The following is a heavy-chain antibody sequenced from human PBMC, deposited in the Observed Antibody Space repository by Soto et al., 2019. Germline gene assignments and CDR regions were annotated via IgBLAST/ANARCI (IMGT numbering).Heavy chain of an antibody. CDR3: ARDRDGYGLGKYYNRIDC. Sequence: QVQLVQSGAEVMKPGSSVKVSCQASGGIFSTYAISWLRQAPGQGLEWMGGIITIFGTPNYAQRVQRRVTTTADESTSTAYTQMSRLRPEDTAVYYWARDRDGYGLGKYYNRIDCWGQGTLVTVSS. CDR2: IITIFGTP. D-gene: IGHD3-10*01. J-gene: IGHJ4*02. CDR1: GGIFSTYA. V-gene: IGHV1-69*01.